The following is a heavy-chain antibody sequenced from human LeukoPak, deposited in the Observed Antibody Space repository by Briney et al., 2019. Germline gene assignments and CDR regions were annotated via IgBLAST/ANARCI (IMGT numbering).Heavy chain of an antibody. CDR1: GGSFSGYY. D-gene: IGHD4-11*01. Sequence: PSXXLSLTCAVYGGSFSGYYWSWIRQPPGKGLEWIGEINHSGSTNYNPSLKSRVTISVDTSKNQFSLKLSSVTAADTAVYYCARGVGNYAHWGQGTLVTVSS. J-gene: IGHJ4*02. V-gene: IGHV4-34*01. CDR2: INHSGST. CDR3: ARGVGNYAH.